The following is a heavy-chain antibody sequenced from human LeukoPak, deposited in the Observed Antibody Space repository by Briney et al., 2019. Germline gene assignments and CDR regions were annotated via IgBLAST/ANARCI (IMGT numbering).Heavy chain of an antibody. CDR1: GGTFSSYA. J-gene: IGHJ6*02. CDR2: IIPIFGTA. V-gene: IGHV1-69*13. Sequence: AASVKVSCKASGGTFSSYAISWVRQAPGQGLEWMGGIIPIFGTANYAQKFQGRVTITADESTSTAYMELSSLRSEDTAVYYCARGPRRNSYYGMDVWGQGTTVTVSS. CDR3: ARGPRRNSYYGMDV.